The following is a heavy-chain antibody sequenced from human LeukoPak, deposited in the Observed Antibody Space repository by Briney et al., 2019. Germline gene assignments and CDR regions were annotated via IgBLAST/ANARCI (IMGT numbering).Heavy chain of an antibody. CDR1: GYTFTSYY. V-gene: IGHV1-46*01. CDR3: ARTRSQVLRFLEWKPRRNYYYYMDV. CDR2: INPSGGST. J-gene: IGHJ6*03. Sequence: ASVKVSCKASGYTFTSYYMHWVRQAPGQGLEWMGIINPSGGSTSYAQKFQGRVTMTRDTSTSTVYMELSSLRSEDTAVYYCARTRSQVLRFLEWKPRRNYYYYMDVWARGTTVTVSS. D-gene: IGHD3-3*01.